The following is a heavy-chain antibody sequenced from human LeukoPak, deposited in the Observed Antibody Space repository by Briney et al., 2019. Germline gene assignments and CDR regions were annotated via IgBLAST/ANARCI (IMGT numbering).Heavy chain of an antibody. J-gene: IGHJ4*02. D-gene: IGHD4-23*01. V-gene: IGHV3-23*01. CDR2: ISGSGGST. CDR3: ARDRGGSSGGHFFDW. CDR1: EFTFSSYA. Sequence: GGSLRLSCAASEFTFSSYAMSWVRQAPGKGLEWVSTISGSGGSTYHADSVKGRFTISRDNANNALFLQMNSLRAEDTAVYSCARDRGGSSGGHFFDWWGQGTLVTVSS.